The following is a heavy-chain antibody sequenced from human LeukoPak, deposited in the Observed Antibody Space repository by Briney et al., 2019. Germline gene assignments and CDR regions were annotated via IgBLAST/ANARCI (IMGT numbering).Heavy chain of an antibody. Sequence: ASVKVSCKASGYTFTGYYMHWVRQASGQGLEWMGWINPNSGGTNYAQKFQGRVTMTRDTSISTAYMELSRLRSDDTAVYYCARAYTPTMGGSYYYGYWGQGTLVTVSS. V-gene: IGHV1-2*02. CDR1: GYTFTGYY. CDR2: INPNSGGT. CDR3: ARAYTPTMGGSYYYGY. D-gene: IGHD1-26*01. J-gene: IGHJ4*02.